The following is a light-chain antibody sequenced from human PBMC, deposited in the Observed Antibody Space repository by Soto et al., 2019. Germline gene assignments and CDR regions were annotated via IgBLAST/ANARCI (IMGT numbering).Light chain of an antibody. Sequence: QSALTQPASVSGSPGQSVTISCTGTSGDVGGYYYVSWYQHHPGKVPKLIIYEVTKRPSGVPDRFSGSKSGNTASLTVSGLQAEDEADYYCMSYVGSNIFVFGTGTKVTVL. CDR3: MSYVGSNIFV. V-gene: IGLV2-8*01. CDR1: SGDVGGYYY. J-gene: IGLJ1*01. CDR2: EVT.